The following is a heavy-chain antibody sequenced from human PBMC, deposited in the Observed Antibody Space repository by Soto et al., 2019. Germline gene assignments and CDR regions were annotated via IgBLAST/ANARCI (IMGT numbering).Heavy chain of an antibody. V-gene: IGHV4-34*01. D-gene: IGHD2-2*01. Sequence: SETLSLTCAVYGGSLSGYYWIWIRQPPGKGLEWIGEISHSGSTNYNASLKSRVTISVDTSKKQFSLNLKSVTAADTAVYYCARVSVAVPAAGPNWFDPWGQGTLVTVSS. CDR3: ARVSVAVPAAGPNWFDP. J-gene: IGHJ5*02. CDR2: ISHSGST. CDR1: GGSLSGYY.